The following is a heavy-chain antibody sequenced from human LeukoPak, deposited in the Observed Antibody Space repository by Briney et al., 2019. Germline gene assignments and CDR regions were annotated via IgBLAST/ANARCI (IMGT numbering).Heavy chain of an antibody. Sequence: PSRTLSLTCAVSGGSISRSGYSWSWIRQPPGKGLDWIAYIYYTGSTYYNPSLKSRVTISLDTSKNQFSLRLTSVTAADTAVYYCARGGDSSGYEGRFDPWGQGTLVTVSS. CDR3: ARGGDSSGYEGRFDP. CDR2: IYYTGST. D-gene: IGHD3-22*01. V-gene: IGHV4-30-4*07. J-gene: IGHJ5*02. CDR1: GGSISRSGYS.